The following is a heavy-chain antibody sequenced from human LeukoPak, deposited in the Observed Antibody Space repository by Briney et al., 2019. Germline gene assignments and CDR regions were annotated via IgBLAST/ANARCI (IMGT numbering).Heavy chain of an antibody. V-gene: IGHV3-74*01. Sequence: GGSLRLSCATSGFTFGDFPMSWVRQAPGKGLVWVSRINSDGSSTTYADSVQGRFTISRDNAKNTLYLQMNSLRADDTAVYYCARSVYSYYANWFDPWGQGTLVTVSS. CDR3: ARSVYSYYANWFDP. CDR2: INSDGSST. CDR1: GFTFGDFP. D-gene: IGHD4-11*01. J-gene: IGHJ5*02.